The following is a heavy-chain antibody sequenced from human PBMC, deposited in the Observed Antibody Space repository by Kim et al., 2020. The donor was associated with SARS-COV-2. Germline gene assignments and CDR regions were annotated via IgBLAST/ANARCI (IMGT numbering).Heavy chain of an antibody. CDR1: GYTFTSYY. CDR3: ARDLNIVVVPAAPPYYGMDV. J-gene: IGHJ6*02. Sequence: ASVKVSCKASGYTFTSYYMHWVRQAPGQGLEWMGIINPSGGSTSYAQKFQGRVTMTRDTSTSTVYMELSSLRSEDTAVYYCARDLNIVVVPAAPPYYGMDVWGQGTTVTVSS. V-gene: IGHV1-46*01. CDR2: INPSGGST. D-gene: IGHD2-2*01.